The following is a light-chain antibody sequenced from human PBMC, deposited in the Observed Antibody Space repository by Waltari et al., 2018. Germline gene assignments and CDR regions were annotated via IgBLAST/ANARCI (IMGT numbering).Light chain of an antibody. Sequence: QSALTQPASVSGSPGQSITISCTGSSSDIGSYNVVSWYQHHPGKAPKLLIYGVNNRPSGVSNRFSGSSAGNTASLTISGLQAEDEADYYCSSYAGSVVFGGGTKLTVL. J-gene: IGLJ3*02. CDR3: SSYAGSVV. V-gene: IGLV2-23*02. CDR2: GVN. CDR1: SSDIGSYNV.